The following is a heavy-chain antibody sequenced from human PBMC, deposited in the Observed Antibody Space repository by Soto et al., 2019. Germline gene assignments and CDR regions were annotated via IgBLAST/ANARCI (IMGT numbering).Heavy chain of an antibody. CDR3: PRSGRSEYNYGSEDVEV. Sequence: GESLKISCQGSGYTFVNYWIKWLRQTPGRGLEWMGGIDLMAPYTNFNPSFQCHVSISVDKSISTVYLQWNRLKASDTGIYYCPRSGRSEYNYGSEDVEVWGPETVLTVSS. D-gene: IGHD3-10*01. CDR1: GYTFVNYW. J-gene: IGHJ4*02. CDR2: IDLMAPYT. V-gene: IGHV5-10-1*01.